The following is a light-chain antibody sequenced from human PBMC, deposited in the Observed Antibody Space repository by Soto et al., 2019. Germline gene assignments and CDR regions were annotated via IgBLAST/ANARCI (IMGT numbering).Light chain of an antibody. CDR1: QGISNF. CDR3: QKPRSVIT. CDR2: AAS. J-gene: IGKJ5*01. V-gene: IGKV1-27*01. Sequence: DIQMTQSPSSLSASVGDRVTITCRASQGISNFLAWYQQKPGKVPKLLISAASSLQSGVPSRLSGSGSGTHFTLTITSLQPEDVATYYCQKPRSVITFGQGTRLEIK.